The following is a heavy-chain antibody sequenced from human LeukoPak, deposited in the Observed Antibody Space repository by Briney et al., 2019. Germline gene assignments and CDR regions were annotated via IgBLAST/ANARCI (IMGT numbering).Heavy chain of an antibody. CDR3: ARAYGSGSYGIYYGMDV. J-gene: IGHJ6*04. V-gene: IGHV1-46*01. Sequence: ASVKLSCKASGYTFTSYYMHWVRQGPGQGLGWMGIINPSGGSTSYAHKFQGRVTMTRDTSTSTVYMELSSLRSEDTAVYYCARAYGSGSYGIYYGMDVWGKGTTVTVSS. CDR2: INPSGGST. CDR1: GYTFTSYY. D-gene: IGHD3-10*01.